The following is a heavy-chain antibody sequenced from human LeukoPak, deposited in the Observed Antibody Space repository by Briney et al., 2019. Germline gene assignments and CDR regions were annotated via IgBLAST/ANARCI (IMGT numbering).Heavy chain of an antibody. CDR2: ISSSGSTI. CDR1: GFTFSDYY. J-gene: IGHJ6*03. Sequence: GSLLLSCAASGFTFSDYYMSWIRQAPGKGLEWVSYISSSGSTIYYADSVKGRFTISGDNAKNSLYLQMNSLRAEDTAVYYCARALDYYYYMDVWGKGTTVTVSS. V-gene: IGHV3-11*04. CDR3: ARALDYYYYMDV.